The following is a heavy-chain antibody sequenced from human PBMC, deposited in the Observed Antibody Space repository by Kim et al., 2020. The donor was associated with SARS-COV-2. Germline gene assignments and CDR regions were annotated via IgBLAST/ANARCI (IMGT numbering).Heavy chain of an antibody. D-gene: IGHD2-8*01. CDR2: IWYDGNKK. J-gene: IGHJ3*01. CDR1: GFTFVNYG. Sequence: GGSLRLSCEASGFTFVNYGMHWVRQAPGKGPEWVALIWYDGNKKYYAHSVKGRFTISRDNSKYTLSLQMNSLTAEDTAIYYCARGYCASGECYQTSFDLWGQGTMVTVSS. CDR3: ARGYCASGECYQTSFDL. V-gene: IGHV3-33*01.